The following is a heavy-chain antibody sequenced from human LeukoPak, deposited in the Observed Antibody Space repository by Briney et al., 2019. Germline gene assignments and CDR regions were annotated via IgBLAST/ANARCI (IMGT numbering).Heavy chain of an antibody. CDR3: ARADYYGSGWDWFDP. CDR2: IYYSGST. D-gene: IGHD3-10*01. Sequence: SETLSLTCTVSGGSISSYYWSWIRQPPGKGLEWIGYIYYSGSTNYNPSLKSRVTISEDTSKKKFSLKVSSVTAADTAVYYCARADYYGSGWDWFDPWGQGTLVTVSS. J-gene: IGHJ5*02. CDR1: GGSISSYY. V-gene: IGHV4-59*08.